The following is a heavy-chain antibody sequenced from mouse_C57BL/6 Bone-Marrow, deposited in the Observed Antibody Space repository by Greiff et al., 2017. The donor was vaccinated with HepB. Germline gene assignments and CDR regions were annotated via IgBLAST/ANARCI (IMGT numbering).Heavy chain of an antibody. J-gene: IGHJ3*01. CDR2: IWSGGST. D-gene: IGHD2-3*01. CDR1: GFSLTSYG. V-gene: IGHV2-4*01. Sequence: QVQLQQSGPGLVQPSQSLSITCTVSGFSLTSYGVHWVRQPPGKGLEWLGVIWSGGSTDYNAAFISRLSISKDNSKSQVFFKMNSLQADDTAIYYCAKNDGYYRKSAWFAYWGQGTLVTVSA. CDR3: AKNDGYYRKSAWFAY.